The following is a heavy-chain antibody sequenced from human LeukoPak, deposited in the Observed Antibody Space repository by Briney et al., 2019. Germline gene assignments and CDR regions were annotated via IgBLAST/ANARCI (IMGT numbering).Heavy chain of an antibody. V-gene: IGHV4-34*01. CDR2: INHRGLT. D-gene: IGHD3-22*01. Sequence: SETLSLTCAVYGTSFIGFHWNWIRQSPTKGLEWIGEINHRGLTNYNPSPKSRVTISMDMSKNQFSLKLRSLTAADTGVYYCARDPTTMIDVSYYFDFWGQGTQVTVSS. CDR1: GTSFIGFH. J-gene: IGHJ4*02. CDR3: ARDPTTMIDVSYYFDF.